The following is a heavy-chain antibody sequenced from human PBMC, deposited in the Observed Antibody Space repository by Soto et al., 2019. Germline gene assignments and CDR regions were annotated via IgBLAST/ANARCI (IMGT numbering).Heavy chain of an antibody. D-gene: IGHD6-13*01. J-gene: IGHJ4*02. V-gene: IGHV4-38-2*01. CDR3: ARSLYSSSWYAGY. Sequence: PSETLSLTCVVSGYSISSGYYWGCIRQPPGKGLEWIGSIYHSGTTYYNPSLKSRVTISIDTSKNQFSLRMSSVTATDTAVYYCARSLYSSSWYAGYWGQGTLVTVYS. CDR1: GYSISSGYY. CDR2: IYHSGTT.